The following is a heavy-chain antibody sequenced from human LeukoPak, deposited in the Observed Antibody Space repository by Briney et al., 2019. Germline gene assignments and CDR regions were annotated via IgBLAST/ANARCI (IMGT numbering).Heavy chain of an antibody. Sequence: GGSLRLSCAASGFTFSSYAMHWVRQAPGKGLERVAVISYDGSNKYYADSVKGRFTISRDNSKNTLYLQMNSLRAEDTAVYYCARGLDYWGQGTLVTVSS. CDR1: GFTFSSYA. CDR3: ARGLDY. J-gene: IGHJ4*02. CDR2: ISYDGSNK. V-gene: IGHV3-30-3*01.